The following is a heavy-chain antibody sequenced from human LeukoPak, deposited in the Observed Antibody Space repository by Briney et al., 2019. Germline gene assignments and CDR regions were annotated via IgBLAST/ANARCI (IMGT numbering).Heavy chain of an antibody. V-gene: IGHV3-23*01. D-gene: IGHD3-3*01. CDR1: GFTFSSYA. CDR2: ISGSGGST. J-gene: IGHJ3*02. Sequence: PGGSLRLSCAASGFTFSSYAMSWVRQAPGKGLEWVSAISGSGGSTYYADSVKGRFTISRDNSKNTLYLQMNSLRAEDTAVYYCARDTFLPIWSGEISDAFDIWGQGTMVTVSS. CDR3: ARDTFLPIWSGEISDAFDI.